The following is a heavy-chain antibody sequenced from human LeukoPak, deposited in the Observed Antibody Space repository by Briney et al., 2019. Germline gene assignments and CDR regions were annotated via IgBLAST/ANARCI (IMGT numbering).Heavy chain of an antibody. D-gene: IGHD3-10*01. CDR2: ISAYNGNT. CDR1: GYTFTSYG. J-gene: IGHJ4*02. V-gene: IGHV1-18*01. CDR3: ARHSNYYGSGSYYVFDY. Sequence: ASVKVSCKASGYTFTSYGISWVRQAPGQGLEWMGWISAYNGNTNYAQKLQGRVTMTTDTSTSTAYMELRSLRSDDTAVYYCARHSNYYGSGSYYVFDYWGQGTLVTVSS.